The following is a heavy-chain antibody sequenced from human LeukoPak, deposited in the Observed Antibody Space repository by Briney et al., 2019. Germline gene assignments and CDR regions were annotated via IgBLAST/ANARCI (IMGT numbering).Heavy chain of an antibody. V-gene: IGHV3-7*01. J-gene: IGHJ4*02. CDR2: IKQDGSEK. Sequence: GGSLRLSCAASGFTFSSYCMSWVRQAPGKGLEWVANIKQDGSEKYYVDSVKGRFTISRDNAKHSLYLQMSSLRAEDTALYYCATSSMVRGGDEYWGQGTLVSVSS. CDR1: GFTFSSYC. CDR3: ATSSMVRGGDEY. D-gene: IGHD3-10*01.